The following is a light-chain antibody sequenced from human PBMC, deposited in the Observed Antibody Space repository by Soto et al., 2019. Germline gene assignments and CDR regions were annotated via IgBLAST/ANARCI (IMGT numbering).Light chain of an antibody. Sequence: DIQMTQSPSTLSASVGDRVTITCRASQSISTWLAWYRQKPGKAPKLLIYKASNLEGGVPSRFSGSGSGTEFTITINSLQPDDFATYYCQQYNTYPLSFGGGTTVEIK. V-gene: IGKV1-5*03. CDR3: QQYNTYPLS. CDR2: KAS. CDR1: QSISTW. J-gene: IGKJ4*01.